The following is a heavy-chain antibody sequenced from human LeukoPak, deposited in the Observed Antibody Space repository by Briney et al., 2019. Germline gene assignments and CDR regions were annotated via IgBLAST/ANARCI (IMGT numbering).Heavy chain of an antibody. J-gene: IGHJ4*02. D-gene: IGHD5-24*01. CDR1: GXSISSYY. CDR3: ARGKGDRGRDGYNYLFDY. Sequence: SETLSLTCTVSGXSISSYYWSWIRQPPGKGLEWVGYIYYSGSTNYNPSLKSRVTISVDTSKNQFSLKLSSVTAADTAVYYCARGKGDRGRDGYNYLFDYWGQGTLVTVSS. V-gene: IGHV4-59*01. CDR2: IYYSGST.